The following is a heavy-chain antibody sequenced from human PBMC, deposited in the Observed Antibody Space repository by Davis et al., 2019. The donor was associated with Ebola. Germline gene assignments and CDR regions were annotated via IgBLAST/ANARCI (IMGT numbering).Heavy chain of an antibody. CDR2: ISSGSSTI. J-gene: IGHJ3*02. CDR3: ARGVDYGFDI. D-gene: IGHD2-21*02. Sequence: GESLKISCAASGFTFSTYSMNWVRQAPGKGLEWVSYISSGSSTIYYADSVKGRFTISRDNAKNSLYLQMNSLTDEDRAVYYCARGVDYGFDIWGQGTMVTVSS. CDR1: GFTFSTYS. V-gene: IGHV3-48*02.